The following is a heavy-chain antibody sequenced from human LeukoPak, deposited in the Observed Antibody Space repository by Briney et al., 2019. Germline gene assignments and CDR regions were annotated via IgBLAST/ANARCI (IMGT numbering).Heavy chain of an antibody. V-gene: IGHV4-4*07. CDR2: IYTSGST. CDR3: ARVGFIVGATINWFDP. D-gene: IGHD1-26*01. Sequence: SETLSLTCTVSGVSISSYYWSWIRQPAGKGLEWIGHIYTSGSTNYNPSLKSRVTLSVDTSKNQFSLKLSSVTAADTAVYYCARVGFIVGATINWFDPWGQGTLVTVSS. CDR1: GVSISSYY. J-gene: IGHJ5*02.